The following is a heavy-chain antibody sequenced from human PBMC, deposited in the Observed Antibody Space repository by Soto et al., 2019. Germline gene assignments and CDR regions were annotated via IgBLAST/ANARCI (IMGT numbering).Heavy chain of an antibody. CDR2: ISSSSSYI. D-gene: IGHD2-2*02. V-gene: IGHV3-21*01. Sequence: GGSLRLSCKASGFNFRSYAMSWVRQAPGKGLEWVSSISSSSSYIYYADSVKGRFTISRDNAKNSLYLQMNSLRAEDTAVYYCARVGCSSTSCYTDYYGMDVWGQGTTVTVSS. CDR1: GFNFRSYA. J-gene: IGHJ6*02. CDR3: ARVGCSSTSCYTDYYGMDV.